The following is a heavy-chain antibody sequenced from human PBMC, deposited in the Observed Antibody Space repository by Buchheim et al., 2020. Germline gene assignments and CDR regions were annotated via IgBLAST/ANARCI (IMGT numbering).Heavy chain of an antibody. CDR3: ARHKVHDYVRRGPFDP. D-gene: IGHD4-17*01. Sequence: QLQLQESGPGLVKPSETLSLTCTVSGGSISSSSYYWGWIRQPPGKGLEWIGSIYYSGSTYYNPSLKSRVTISVDTSKNQFSLKLSSVTAADTAVYYCARHKVHDYVRRGPFDPWGQGTL. CDR2: IYYSGST. CDR1: GGSISSSSYY. J-gene: IGHJ5*02. V-gene: IGHV4-39*01.